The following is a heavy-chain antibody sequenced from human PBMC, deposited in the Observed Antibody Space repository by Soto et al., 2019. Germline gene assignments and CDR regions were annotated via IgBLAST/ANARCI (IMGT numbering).Heavy chain of an antibody. CDR1: GFTFSSYA. CDR3: VKAVYLLDFDY. Sequence: GGSLRLSCAASGFTFSSYAMTWVRQAPGKGLEWVSTISGTGTTTYYADSVKGRFTISRDNSKNTLYLQMNSLRTEDTAVYYCVKAVYLLDFDYWGQGALVTVSS. D-gene: IGHD2-8*01. CDR2: ISGTGTTT. V-gene: IGHV3-23*01. J-gene: IGHJ4*02.